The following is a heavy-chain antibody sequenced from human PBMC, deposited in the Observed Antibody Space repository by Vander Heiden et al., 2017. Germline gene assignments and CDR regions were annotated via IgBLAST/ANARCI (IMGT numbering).Heavy chain of an antibody. CDR3: ARDYDYYDSSGYYLGY. CDR1: GFTFSDNE. CDR2: ISSRGSTI. Sequence: LVPSGVGLFNPGGSLRLSCAASGFTFSDNEKRWIRQVQGKGREWVSYISSRGSTIYYADSVKGRFTISRDNAKNSLYLQMNSLRAEDTAVYYCARDYDYYDSSGYYLGYWGQGTLVTVSS. D-gene: IGHD3-22*01. J-gene: IGHJ4*02. V-gene: IGHV3-11*01.